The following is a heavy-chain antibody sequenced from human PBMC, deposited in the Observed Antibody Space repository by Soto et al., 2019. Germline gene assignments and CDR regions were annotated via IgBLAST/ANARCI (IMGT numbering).Heavy chain of an antibody. J-gene: IGHJ4*02. D-gene: IGHD2-15*01. Sequence: PSETLSLTCTVSGGSISSYYWSWIRQLPGKGLEWIGYIYYSGSTNYNPSLKSRVTISVDTSKNQFSLNLRSVTAADTAVYYCARASGYCSGGTCFPFDYWGRGTLVTVSS. CDR2: IYYSGST. CDR1: GGSISSYY. V-gene: IGHV4-59*12. CDR3: ARASGYCSGGTCFPFDY.